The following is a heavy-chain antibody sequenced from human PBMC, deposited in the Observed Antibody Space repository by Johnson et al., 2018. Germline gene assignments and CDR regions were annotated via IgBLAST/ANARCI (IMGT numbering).Heavy chain of an antibody. CDR3: AREGYHDYGGYDMDV. J-gene: IGHJ3*01. CDR2: ISYDGSNK. D-gene: IGHD4-23*01. V-gene: IGHV3-30*03. CDR1: GFTFSSYG. Sequence: QVQLLESGGGVVQPGRSLRLSCAASGFTFSSYGMHWVRQAPGKGLEWVAVISYDGSNKYYADSVKGRFTISRDNAKNTLYLQMNSLRAEDTAVDYCAREGYHDYGGYDMDVWGQGTMVTVSS.